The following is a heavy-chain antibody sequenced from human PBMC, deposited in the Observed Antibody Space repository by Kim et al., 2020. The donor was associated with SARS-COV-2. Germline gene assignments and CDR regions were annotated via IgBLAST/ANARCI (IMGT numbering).Heavy chain of an antibody. CDR3: ARDTTSGSYSYYGMDV. Sequence: GGSLRLSCAASGFSISDYYMSWIRQAPGKGLEWLSYISNRGSFTNYTDSVKGRFTISRDNAKNSLYLQMNSLRAEDTAVYYCARDTTSGSYSYYGMDVWG. D-gene: IGHD3-16*02. V-gene: IGHV3-11*05. CDR2: ISNRGSFT. CDR1: GFSISDYY. J-gene: IGHJ6*01.